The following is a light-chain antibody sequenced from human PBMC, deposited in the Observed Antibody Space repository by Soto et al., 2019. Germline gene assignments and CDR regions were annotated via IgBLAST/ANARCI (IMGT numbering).Light chain of an antibody. Sequence: DIQMTQSPSTLPASLGDRVTITCRASQSVSNWWAWYQQKPGTAPKVLIYHASNLQSGVPSRFSGSGSGTEFTLTISSLQPDDFATYYCQQYNSYSFGQGTKVDI. CDR3: QQYNSYS. CDR2: HAS. J-gene: IGKJ1*01. CDR1: QSVSNW. V-gene: IGKV1-5*01.